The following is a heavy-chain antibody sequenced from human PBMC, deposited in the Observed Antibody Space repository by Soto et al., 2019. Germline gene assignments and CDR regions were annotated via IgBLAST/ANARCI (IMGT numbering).Heavy chain of an antibody. J-gene: IGHJ6*02. CDR1: GYTFTGYY. CDR2: INPNSGGT. V-gene: IGHV1-2*04. D-gene: IGHD6-13*01. CDR3: ARAPPPAGMGWIAAAGPSLGYYGMDV. Sequence: GASVKVSCKASGYTFTGYYMHWVRQAPGQGLEWMGWINPNSGGTNYAQKFQGWVTMTRDTSISTAYMELSRLRSDDTAVYYCARAPPPAGMGWIAAAGPSLGYYGMDVWGQGTTVTVSS.